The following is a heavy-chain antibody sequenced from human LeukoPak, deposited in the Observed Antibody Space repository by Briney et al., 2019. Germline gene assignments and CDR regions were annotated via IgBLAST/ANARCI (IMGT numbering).Heavy chain of an antibody. CDR3: AKNWADGIRTSGYYSYLDV. D-gene: IGHD2-2*01. CDR1: GSTFSSYG. Sequence: GGSLRLSCAASGSTFSSYGMHWVRQAPGKGLEWVAFIRYDGSYKYYADSVKGRFTISRDNSKNTLYLQMNSLRPEDTAVYYCAKNWADGIRTSGYYSYLDVWGKGTRSPSP. CDR2: IRYDGSYK. V-gene: IGHV3-30*02. J-gene: IGHJ6*03.